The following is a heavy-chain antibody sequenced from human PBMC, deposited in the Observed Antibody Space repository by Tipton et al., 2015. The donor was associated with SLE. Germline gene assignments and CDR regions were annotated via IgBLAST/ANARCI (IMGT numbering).Heavy chain of an antibody. D-gene: IGHD6-13*01. CDR2: IYDTETT. V-gene: IGHV4-59*12. CDR3: ARDMDALPSSSWSGIAH. Sequence: TLSLTCTVSGGSISSYYWTWIRQHPGEGMEWIGYIYDTETTYYNPSLKSRVTMSIDTSRNQFSLKLNSVTAADTAVYYCARDMDALPSSSWSGIAHWGQGILVTVSS. CDR1: GGSISSYY. J-gene: IGHJ5*02.